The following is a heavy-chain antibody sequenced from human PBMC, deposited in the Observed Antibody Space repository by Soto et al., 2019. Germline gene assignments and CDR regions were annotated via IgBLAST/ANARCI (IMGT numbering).Heavy chain of an antibody. V-gene: IGHV3-33*01. CDR3: ARGVRSYYYGMDV. CDR1: GFTFSSYG. D-gene: IGHD3-16*01. CDR2: IWYDGSNK. J-gene: IGHJ6*02. Sequence: QVQLVESGGGVVQPGRSLRLSCAASGFTFSSYGMHWVRQAPGKGLEWVAVIWYDGSNKYYADSVKGRFTISRDNSKNTLYLQKNSLRAEDTAVYYCARGVRSYYYGMDVWGQGTTVTVSS.